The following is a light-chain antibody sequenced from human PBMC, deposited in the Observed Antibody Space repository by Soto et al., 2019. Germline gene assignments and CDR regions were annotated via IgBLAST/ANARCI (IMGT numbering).Light chain of an antibody. CDR3: ASWDDSLNGYV. Sequence: QSVLTQPPSASGTPGQRVTISCSGSSSNIGSNTVNWYQQLPGTAPKLLIYSNNQLPSGVPDRFSVSKSGTSASLAISGLQSEDEDDAYCASWDDSLNGYVFGTGTKLTVL. V-gene: IGLV1-44*01. CDR1: SSNIGSNT. CDR2: SNN. J-gene: IGLJ1*01.